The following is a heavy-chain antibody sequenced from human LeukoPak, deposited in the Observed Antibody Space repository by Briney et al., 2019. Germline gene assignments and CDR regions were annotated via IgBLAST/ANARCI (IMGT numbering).Heavy chain of an antibody. CDR2: IYYSGST. J-gene: IGHJ5*02. Sequence: SETLSLTCTVSGGSISSSSYYWGWIRQPPGKGLEWIGSIYYSGSTYYNPSLKSRVTISVDTSKNQFSLKLTSVTAADTAVYYCARSAYSSTWDRWFDPWGQGALVTVSS. CDR1: GGSISSSSYY. CDR3: ARSAYSSTWDRWFDP. D-gene: IGHD6-13*01. V-gene: IGHV4-39*07.